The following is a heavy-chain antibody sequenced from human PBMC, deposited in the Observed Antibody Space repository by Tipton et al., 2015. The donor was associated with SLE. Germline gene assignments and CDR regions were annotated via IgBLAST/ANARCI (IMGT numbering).Heavy chain of an antibody. CDR1: GASMNSGSYS. CDR2: IDSSGNT. CDR3: ARETGTYYSTWFDS. D-gene: IGHD1-26*01. V-gene: IGHV4-61*09. J-gene: IGHJ5*01. Sequence: TLSLTCSVSGASMNSGSYSWHWIRQPAGKALQWLGHIDSSGNTYYNPSLRSRVSISVDESRNQFSLTLNSVTAADTATYSCARETGTYYSTWFDSWGQGTLVTVSS.